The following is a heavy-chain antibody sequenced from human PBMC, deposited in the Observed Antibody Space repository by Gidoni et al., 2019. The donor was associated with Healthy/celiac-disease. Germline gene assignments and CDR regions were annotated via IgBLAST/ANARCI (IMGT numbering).Heavy chain of an antibody. CDR1: GFTFSSYS. V-gene: IGHV3-21*01. J-gene: IGHJ4*02. CDR2: ISSSSSYI. Sequence: EVQLVESGGGLVKPGGSLRLSCAASGFTFSSYSMNWVRQAPGKGLEWVSSISSSSSYIYYADSVKGRFTISRDNAKNSLYLQMNSLRAEDTAAYYCARAPDYAGYFDYWGQGTLVTVSS. CDR3: ARAPDYAGYFDY. D-gene: IGHD4-17*01.